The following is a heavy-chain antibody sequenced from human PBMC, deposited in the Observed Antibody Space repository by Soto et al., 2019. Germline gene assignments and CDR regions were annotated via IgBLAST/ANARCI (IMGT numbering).Heavy chain of an antibody. V-gene: IGHV3-30*18. D-gene: IGHD1-1*01. CDR1: GFTFSSYG. J-gene: IGHJ4*02. CDR2: ISYDGSNK. Sequence: VGSLRLSCAASGFTFSSYGMHWVRQAPGKGLEWVAVISYDGSNKYYADSVKGRFTISRDTSKNTLYLQMNTLRAEDTAVYYCAKDKPGTTSFDYWGQGTLVTVSS. CDR3: AKDKPGTTSFDY.